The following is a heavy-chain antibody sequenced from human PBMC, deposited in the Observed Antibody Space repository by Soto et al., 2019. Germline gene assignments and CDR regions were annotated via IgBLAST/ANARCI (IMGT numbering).Heavy chain of an antibody. V-gene: IGHV3-21*06. J-gene: IGHJ4*02. CDR3: ARESEDLTSNFDY. CDR1: GFTFTRYS. Sequence: GGSLRLSCAASGFTFTRYSMNWVRRTPGKGLEWVSSISSTTNYIYYGDSMKGRFTISRDNAKNSLYLEMNSLRAEDTAVYYCARESEDLTSNFDYWGQGTLVTVSS. CDR2: ISSTTNYI.